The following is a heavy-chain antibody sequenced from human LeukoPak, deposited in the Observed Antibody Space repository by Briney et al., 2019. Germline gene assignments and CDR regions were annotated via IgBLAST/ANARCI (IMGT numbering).Heavy chain of an antibody. CDR2: INWTGGST. V-gene: IGHV3-20*04. CDR3: ARNLSPVVTPGSLKY. D-gene: IGHD4-23*01. J-gene: IGHJ4*02. Sequence: GGSLRLSCAAAGFTIDDYGMSWVLQAPGKGLEWGFGINWTGGSTGYADSAKGRFTTSRDNAKNSLYLQMNSLRAEDTAVYFCARNLSPVVTPGSLKYWGQGTLVSVSS. CDR1: GFTIDDYG.